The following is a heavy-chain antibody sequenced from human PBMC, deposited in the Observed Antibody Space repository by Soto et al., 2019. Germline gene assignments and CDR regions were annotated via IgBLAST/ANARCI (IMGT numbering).Heavy chain of an antibody. CDR1: GFTFSSYS. CDR3: ARARGDSGYARLVY. Sequence: GGSLRLSCAASGFTFSSYSMNWVRQAPGKGLEWVSSISSSSSYIYYADSVKGRFTISRDNAKNSLYLQMNSLRAEDTAVYYCARARGDSGYARLVYWGQGTLVTVSS. CDR2: ISSSSSYI. J-gene: IGHJ4*02. D-gene: IGHD5-12*01. V-gene: IGHV3-21*01.